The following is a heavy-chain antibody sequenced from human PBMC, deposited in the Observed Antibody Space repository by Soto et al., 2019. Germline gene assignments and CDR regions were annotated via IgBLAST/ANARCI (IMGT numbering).Heavy chain of an antibody. CDR1: GFTFSSFA. Sequence: GGSMRLSCAASGFTFSSFAMSWIRQAPGKGLEWVSYISSSSSYTNYADSVKGRFTISRDNAKNSLYLQMNSLRAEDTAVYYCARDIPSSSLSFDYWGQGTLVTVSS. CDR3: ARDIPSSSLSFDY. CDR2: ISSSSSYT. J-gene: IGHJ4*02. V-gene: IGHV3-11*06. D-gene: IGHD6-6*01.